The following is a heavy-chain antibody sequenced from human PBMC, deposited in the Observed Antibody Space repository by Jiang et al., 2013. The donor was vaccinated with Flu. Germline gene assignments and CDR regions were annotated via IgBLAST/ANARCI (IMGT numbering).Heavy chain of an antibody. Sequence: LLKPSETLSLTCAVYGGSFSGYYWSWIRQPPGKGLEWIGEINHSGSTNYNPSLKSRVTISVDTSKNQFSLKLSSVTAADTAVYYCASGYYGSGQFDYWGQGTLVTVSS. CDR2: INHSGST. D-gene: IGHD3-10*01. J-gene: IGHJ4*02. CDR1: GGSFSGYY. V-gene: IGHV4-34*01. CDR3: ASGYYGSGQFDY.